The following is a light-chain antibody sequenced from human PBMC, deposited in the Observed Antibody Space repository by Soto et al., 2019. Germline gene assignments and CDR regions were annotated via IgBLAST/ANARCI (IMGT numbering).Light chain of an antibody. J-gene: IGKJ1*01. Sequence: EILMTQLPATLSVSPGERATLSCRASQSFGSNLAWYQQKPGQAPRLLIYGASTRATGIPARFSGSGSGTEFTLTISSLQSEDFAVYYCQQYNNWPPRTFGQGTKVEIK. CDR1: QSFGSN. V-gene: IGKV3-15*01. CDR3: QQYNNWPPRT. CDR2: GAS.